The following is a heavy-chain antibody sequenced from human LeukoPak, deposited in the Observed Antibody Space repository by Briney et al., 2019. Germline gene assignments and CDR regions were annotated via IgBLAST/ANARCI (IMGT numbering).Heavy chain of an antibody. V-gene: IGHV4-59*02. D-gene: IGHD1-14*01. CDR3: ARSPHYLEPSFGY. J-gene: IGHJ4*02. CDR1: RGSVKTYS. Sequence: PSETLSLTCTVSRGSVKTYSWSWVRQPPGKGLEWIGYVSYSGAANYNPSLKSRVTISVDTSKNQFSLKLSSVTAADTAVYYCARSPHYLEPSFGYWGQGTLVTVSS. CDR2: VSYSGAA.